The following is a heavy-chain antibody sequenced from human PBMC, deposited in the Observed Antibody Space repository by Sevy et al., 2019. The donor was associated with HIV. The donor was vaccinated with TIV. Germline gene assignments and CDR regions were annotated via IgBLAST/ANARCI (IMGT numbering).Heavy chain of an antibody. Sequence: GGSLRLSCAASGFTFSSYSMNWVRQAPGKGLEWVSSISSSSSYIYYADSVKGRFTISRDNAKNSLYLQMNSLRAEDTAVYYRARDSELSVVVTAFDYWGQGTLVTVSS. J-gene: IGHJ4*02. V-gene: IGHV3-21*01. CDR3: ARDSELSVVVTAFDY. D-gene: IGHD2-15*01. CDR2: ISSSSSYI. CDR1: GFTFSSYS.